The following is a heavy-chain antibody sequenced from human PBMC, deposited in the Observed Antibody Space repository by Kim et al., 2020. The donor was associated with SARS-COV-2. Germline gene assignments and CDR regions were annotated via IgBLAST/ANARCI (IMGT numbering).Heavy chain of an antibody. V-gene: IGHV3-11*05. Sequence: GGSLRLSCAASGFTFSDYYMTWIRQAPGKGLEWLSYISSSGSYIVYAESVKGRISISRDNAKKSLYLQMNSLRAEDTAVYYCARVSSGSSSWYWFDAWGQGTLVTVSS. D-gene: IGHD6-13*01. J-gene: IGHJ5*02. CDR2: ISSSGSYI. CDR1: GFTFSDYY. CDR3: ARVSSGSSSWYWFDA.